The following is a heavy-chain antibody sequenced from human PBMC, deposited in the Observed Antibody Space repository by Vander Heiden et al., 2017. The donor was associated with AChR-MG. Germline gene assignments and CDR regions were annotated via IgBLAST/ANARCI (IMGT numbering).Heavy chain of an antibody. V-gene: IGHV4-34*01. CDR1: GGSFSGYH. D-gene: IGHD2-2*01. CDR2: INHSGST. CDR3: ARDVVPADNWFDP. Sequence: QVQLQQWGAGLLKHSETLSLTCAVYGGSFSGYHWSWIRQPPGKGLEWIGEINHSGSTNYNPSLKSRVTISVDTSKNQFSLKLSSVTAADTAVYYCARDVVPADNWFDPWGQGTLVTVSS. J-gene: IGHJ5*02.